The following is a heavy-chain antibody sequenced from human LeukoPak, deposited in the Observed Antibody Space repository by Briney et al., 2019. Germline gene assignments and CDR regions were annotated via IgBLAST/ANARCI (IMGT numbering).Heavy chain of an antibody. CDR3: AVAMGSSPTHYYYYMDV. J-gene: IGHJ6*03. V-gene: IGHV1-2*02. Sequence: ASVKVSCKASGYTFTGYYMHWVRQAPGQGLEWMGWINPNSGGTNYAQKFQGRVTMTRDTSISTAYMDLSSLRSDDTAVYYCAVAMGSSPTHYYYYMDVWGKGTTVTVSS. D-gene: IGHD5-18*01. CDR1: GYTFTGYY. CDR2: INPNSGGT.